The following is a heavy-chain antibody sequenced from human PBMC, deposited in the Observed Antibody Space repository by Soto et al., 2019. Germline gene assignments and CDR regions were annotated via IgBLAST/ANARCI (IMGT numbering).Heavy chain of an antibody. Sequence: QVQLVQSGAEVKKPGASVKVSCKASGYTFTSYDINWVRLATGQGLEWMGWRNPNSGNTGYAQKFQGRGTMPRNPSISTAYRELSSLRSADTAVYYRARQKVAARDDWGQGPLVTVS. V-gene: IGHV1-8*01. D-gene: IGHD2-15*01. J-gene: IGHJ4*02. CDR1: GYTFTSYD. CDR2: RNPNSGNT. CDR3: ARQKVAARDD.